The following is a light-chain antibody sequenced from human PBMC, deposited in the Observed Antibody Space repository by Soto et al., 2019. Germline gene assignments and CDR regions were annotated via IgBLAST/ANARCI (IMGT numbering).Light chain of an antibody. J-gene: IGLJ2*01. Sequence: QSALTQPASVSGSPGQSITISCTGTSSDVESYDLVSWYQRHLGKAPKLIIYEGGKRPSEVSARFSGSRSGNTASLTISRLQAEDEADYYCCSYVGSDTFHVVFGGGTKVTVL. V-gene: IGLV2-23*01. CDR3: CSYVGSDTFHVV. CDR1: SSDVESYDL. CDR2: EGG.